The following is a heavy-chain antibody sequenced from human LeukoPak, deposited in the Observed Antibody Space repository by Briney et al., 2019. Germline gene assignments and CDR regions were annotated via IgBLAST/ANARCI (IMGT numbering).Heavy chain of an antibody. J-gene: IGHJ3*02. CDR3: AREWVEFVVVPAAGAFDI. D-gene: IGHD2-2*01. Sequence: SVKVSCKASGYTFTGYYMHWVRQAPGQGLEWMGRIIPIFGAANYAQKFQGRVTITTDESTSTAYMELSSLRSEDTAVYYCAREWVEFVVVPAAGAFDIWGQGTMVTVSS. V-gene: IGHV1-69*05. CDR1: GYTFTGYY. CDR2: IIPIFGAA.